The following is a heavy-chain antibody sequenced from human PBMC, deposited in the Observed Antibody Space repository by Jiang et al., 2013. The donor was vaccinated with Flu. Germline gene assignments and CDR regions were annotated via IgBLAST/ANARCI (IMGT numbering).Heavy chain of an antibody. CDR3: ARVGADSSGWYRFYYYYGMDV. V-gene: IGHV3-33*01. CDR1: GFTFSSYG. Sequence: VQLVESGGGVVQPGRSLRLSCAASGFTFSSYGMHWVRQAPGKGLEWVAVIWYDGSNKYYADSVKGRFTISRDNSKNTLYLQMNSLRAEDTAVYYCARVGADSSGWYRFYYYYGMDVWGKGTTVTVSS. D-gene: IGHD6-19*01. CDR2: IWYDGSNK. J-gene: IGHJ6*04.